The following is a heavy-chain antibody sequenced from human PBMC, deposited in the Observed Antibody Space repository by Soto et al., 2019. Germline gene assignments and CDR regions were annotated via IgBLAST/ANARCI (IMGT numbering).Heavy chain of an antibody. CDR3: ARDSDYGDLEYYFDY. CDR2: IYYSGST. J-gene: IGHJ4*02. V-gene: IGHV4-59*01. CDR1: GGSISSYY. Sequence: SETLSLTCTVSGGSISSYYWSWIRQPPGKGLEWIGYIYYSGSTNYNPSLKSRVTISVDTSKNQFSLKLSSVTAADTAVYYCARDSDYGDLEYYFDYWGQGTLVTVS. D-gene: IGHD4-17*01.